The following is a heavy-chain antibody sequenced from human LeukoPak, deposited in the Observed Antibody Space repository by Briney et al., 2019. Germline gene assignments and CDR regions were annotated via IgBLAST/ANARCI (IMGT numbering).Heavy chain of an antibody. J-gene: IGHJ4*02. CDR3: AGGLPYYYGSGSYYSY. CDR2: INHSGST. V-gene: IGHV4-34*01. D-gene: IGHD3-10*01. Sequence: SETLSLTCAVYGGSFSGYYWSWIRQPPGKGLEWIGEINHSGSTNYNPSLKSRVTISVDTSKNQFSLKLSSVTAADTAVYYCAGGLPYYYGSGSYYSYWGQGTLVTVSS. CDR1: GGSFSGYY.